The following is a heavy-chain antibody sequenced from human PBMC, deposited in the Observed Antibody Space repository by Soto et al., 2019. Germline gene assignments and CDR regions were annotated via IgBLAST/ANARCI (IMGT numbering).Heavy chain of an antibody. CDR2: MNPNSGNT. V-gene: IGHV1-8*01. D-gene: IGHD6-19*01. CDR3: AGSGSGWYLS. Sequence: QVQLVQSGAEVKKPGASVKVSCKASGYTFTSYDINWVRQATGQGLEWMGWMNPNSGNTGYAQKSRGRVTMTRNTSIRTAYMERSSLRPEDTAVYYCAGSGSGWYLSWGQGTLVTVSS. CDR1: GYTFTSYD. J-gene: IGHJ5*02.